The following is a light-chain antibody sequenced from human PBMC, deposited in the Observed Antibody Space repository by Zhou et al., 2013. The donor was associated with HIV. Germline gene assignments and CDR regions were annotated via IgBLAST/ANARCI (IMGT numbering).Light chain of an antibody. CDR2: GAS. J-gene: IGKJ1*01. CDR1: QSVSSSY. Sequence: EIVLTQSPGTLSLSPGERATLSCRASQSVSSSYLAWYQQKPGQAPRLLIFGASSRATGIPDRFSGSGSGTDFTLTISRLEPEDFAVYYCQQYGGSPPGPWTFGQGTKVEIK. CDR3: QQYGGSPPGPWT. V-gene: IGKV3-20*01.